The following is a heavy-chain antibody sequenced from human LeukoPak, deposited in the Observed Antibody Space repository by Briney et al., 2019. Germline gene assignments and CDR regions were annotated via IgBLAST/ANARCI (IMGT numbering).Heavy chain of an antibody. CDR3: ARDYYGANSGDY. CDR2: ISAYNGNT. D-gene: IGHD4-17*01. Sequence: ASVKVSCKASGYTFTSYGISWVRQAPGQGLEWMGWISAYNGNTNYAQKLQGRVTMTTDTSTSTAYMELRSLRSDDTAVYYCARDYYGANSGDYWGQGWLASVSS. J-gene: IGHJ4*02. CDR1: GYTFTSYG. V-gene: IGHV1-18*01.